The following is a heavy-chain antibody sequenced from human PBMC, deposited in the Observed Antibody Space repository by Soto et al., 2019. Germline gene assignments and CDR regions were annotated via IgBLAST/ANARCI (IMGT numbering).Heavy chain of an antibody. D-gene: IGHD6-6*01. J-gene: IGHJ6*02. Sequence: PGESLKISCKGSGYSFTSYWIGWVRQMPGKGLEWMGIIYPGDSDTRYSPSFQGQVTISADKSISTAYLQWSSLKASDTAMYYCARHRSSDYYYYGMDVWGQGTTVTVSS. CDR1: GYSFTSYW. V-gene: IGHV5-51*01. CDR2: IYPGDSDT. CDR3: ARHRSSDYYYYGMDV.